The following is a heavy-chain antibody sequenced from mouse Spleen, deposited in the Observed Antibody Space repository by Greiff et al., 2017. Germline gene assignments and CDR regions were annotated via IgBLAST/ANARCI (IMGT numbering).Heavy chain of an antibody. J-gene: IGHJ4*01. Sequence: VQLQQSGAELVKPGASVKLSCTASGFNIKDTYMHWVKQRPEQGLEWIGRIDPANGNTKYDPKFQGKATITADTSSNTAYLQLSSLTSEDTAVYYCARWVITTDYYAMDYWGQGTSVTVSS. CDR1: GFNIKDTY. CDR3: ARWVITTDYYAMDY. D-gene: IGHD2-4*01. V-gene: IGHV14-3*02. CDR2: IDPANGNT.